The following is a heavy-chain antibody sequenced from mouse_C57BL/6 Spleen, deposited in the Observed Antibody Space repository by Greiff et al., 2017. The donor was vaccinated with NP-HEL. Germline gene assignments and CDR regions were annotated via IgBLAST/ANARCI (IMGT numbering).Heavy chain of an antibody. CDR2: IDPSDSYT. CDR3: ARNTELRLRSGAMDY. V-gene: IGHV1-50*01. D-gene: IGHD3-2*02. Sequence: QVQLQQPGAELVKPGASVKLSCKASGYTFTSYWMQWVKQRPGQGLEWIGEIDPSDSYTNYNQKFKGKATLTVDTSSSTAYMQLSSLTSEDSAVYYCARNTELRLRSGAMDYWGQGTSVTVSS. CDR1: GYTFTSYW. J-gene: IGHJ4*01.